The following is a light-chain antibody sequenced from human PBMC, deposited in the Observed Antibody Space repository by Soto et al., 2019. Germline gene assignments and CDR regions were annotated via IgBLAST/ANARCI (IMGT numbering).Light chain of an antibody. CDR1: SSDVGGYNY. V-gene: IGLV2-14*01. J-gene: IGLJ1*01. CDR2: EVS. Sequence: QSVLTQPPSASGSPGQSVTISCTGTSSDVGGYNYVSWYQQHPGKAPKLMIYEVSNRPSGVSNRFSGSKSGNTASLTISGLQAEDEADYYCSSYITTSTRVFGTGTKLTVL. CDR3: SSYITTSTRV.